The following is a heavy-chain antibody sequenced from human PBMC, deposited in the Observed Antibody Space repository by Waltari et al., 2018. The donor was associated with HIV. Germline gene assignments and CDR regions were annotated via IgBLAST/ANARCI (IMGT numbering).Heavy chain of an antibody. CDR3: ARRASSWYENRENYFYGMDV. V-gene: IGHV1-8*01. CDR1: GYTFTSYD. J-gene: IGHJ6*02. Sequence: QVQLVQSGAEVKKPGASVKVYCKAFGYTFTSYDINWGRPATGQGLEWMGWMNPDSGNTGYAKEFQGRVTMTRKTSITTAYMELSGLRSEDTAVYYCARRASSWYENRENYFYGMDVWGQGTTVTVSS. CDR2: MNPDSGNT. D-gene: IGHD6-13*01.